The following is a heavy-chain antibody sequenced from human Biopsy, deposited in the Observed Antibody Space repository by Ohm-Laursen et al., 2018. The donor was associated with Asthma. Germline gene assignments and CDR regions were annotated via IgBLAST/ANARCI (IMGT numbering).Heavy chain of an antibody. CDR3: ARKAGSCISRTCYSLDF. D-gene: IGHD2-2*01. Sequence: GATVKISCKSLGGTFNTYVIGWVRQAPGQGLEWMGGINSVFGTTTYPQKFQDRATITADDSTSTVYMELSSLRSEDTAVYYCARKAGSCISRTCYSLDFWSQGTLVTVSS. J-gene: IGHJ4*02. V-gene: IGHV1-69*13. CDR1: GGTFNTYV. CDR2: INSVFGTT.